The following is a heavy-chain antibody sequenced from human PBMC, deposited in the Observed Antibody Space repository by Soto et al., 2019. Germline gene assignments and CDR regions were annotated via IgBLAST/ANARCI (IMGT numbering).Heavy chain of an antibody. J-gene: IGHJ4*02. D-gene: IGHD4-17*01. Sequence: ASVKVSCKASGYTFTSFGISWVRQAPGQGLEWMGWISAYNGNTNYAQKLQGRVTMTTDTSTSTAYMELRSLRSDDTAVYYCARVPTGDYVFAYWGQGTLVTVSS. CDR2: ISAYNGNT. CDR3: ARVPTGDYVFAY. CDR1: GYTFTSFG. V-gene: IGHV1-18*01.